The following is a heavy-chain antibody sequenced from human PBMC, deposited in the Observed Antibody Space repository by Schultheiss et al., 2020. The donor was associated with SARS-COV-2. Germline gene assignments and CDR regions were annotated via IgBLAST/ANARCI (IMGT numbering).Heavy chain of an antibody. J-gene: IGHJ4*02. V-gene: IGHV3-30*01. Sequence: WGSLRLSCAASGFTFSSYAMHWVRQAPGKGLEWVAVISYDGSNKYYADSVKGRFTISRDNSKNTLYLQMNSLRAEDTAVYYCAKDWGSGWLFDYWGQGTLVTVSS. CDR3: AKDWGSGWLFDY. CDR1: GFTFSSYA. CDR2: ISYDGSNK. D-gene: IGHD6-19*01.